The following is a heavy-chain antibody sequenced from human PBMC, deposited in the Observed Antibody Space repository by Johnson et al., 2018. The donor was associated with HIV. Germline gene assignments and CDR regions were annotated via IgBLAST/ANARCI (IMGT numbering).Heavy chain of an antibody. V-gene: IGHV3-15*01. Sequence: VQLVESGGGVAQPGGSLRLSCAASGFTFSNVWMTWVRQAPGKGLEWVGRIKSKTDGGTTDYAAPVKGRFTISRDNSKNTLYLQMNSLRAEDTAVYYCARASDAFDIWGQGTMVTVSS. CDR3: ARASDAFDI. J-gene: IGHJ3*02. CDR2: IKSKTDGGTT. CDR1: GFTFSNVW.